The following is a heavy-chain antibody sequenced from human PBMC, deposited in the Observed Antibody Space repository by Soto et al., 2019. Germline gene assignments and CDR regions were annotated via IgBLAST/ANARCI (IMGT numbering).Heavy chain of an antibody. V-gene: IGHV4-39*01. J-gene: IGHJ4*02. CDR3: ARQRYSSGWYPFFDS. CDR1: GGSISSSSYY. CDR2: IFYSGST. D-gene: IGHD6-19*01. Sequence: QLQLQESGPGLVKPSETLSLTCTVSGGSISSSSYYWGWIRQPPGKGLEWIGSIFYSGSTYYNPSLKRRVTISVDTSKNQFSLKLTSVTAADTAVYYCARQRYSSGWYPFFDSWGQGTLVTVSS.